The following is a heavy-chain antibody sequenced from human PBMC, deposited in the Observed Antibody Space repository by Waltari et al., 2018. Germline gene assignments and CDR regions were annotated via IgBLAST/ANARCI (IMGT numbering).Heavy chain of an antibody. CDR1: GFSLSTSGVG. CDR2: IYWNDDK. CDR3: AHSYSGSYYVSYYFDY. D-gene: IGHD1-26*01. J-gene: IGHJ4*02. Sequence: QITLKESGPTLVKPTQTLTLTCTFSGFSLSTSGVGVGWIRQPPGKALEWLALIYWNDDKRYSPSLKSRLTITKDTSKTQVVLTMTNMDPVDTATYYCAHSYSGSYYVSYYFDYWGQGTLVTVSS. V-gene: IGHV2-5*01.